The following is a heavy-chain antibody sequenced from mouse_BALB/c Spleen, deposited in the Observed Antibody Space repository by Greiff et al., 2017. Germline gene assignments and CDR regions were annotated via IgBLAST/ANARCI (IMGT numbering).Heavy chain of an antibody. V-gene: IGHV1S126*01. D-gene: IGHD1-1*01. J-gene: IGHJ4*01. CDR1: GSSFTSYW. CDR3: ASPHYFGSSYYAMDY. CDR2: IDPSDSET. Sequence: VKLQESGPQLVRPGASVKISCKASGSSFTSYWMPWVKQRPGPGLEWIGMIDPSDSETRLNQKFKDKATLTVDKSSSPAYIQLCSPTSEDSAVYYCASPHYFGSSYYAMDYWGEGTSVTGTS.